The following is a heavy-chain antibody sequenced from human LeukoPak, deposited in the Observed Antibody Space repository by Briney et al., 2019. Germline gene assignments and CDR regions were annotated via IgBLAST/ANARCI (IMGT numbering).Heavy chain of an antibody. CDR2: ITGSGGST. Sequence: GGSLRLSCAASGFTFSSYAMSWVRQAPGKGLEWVSAITGSGGSTYYADSVKGRFTISRDNSKNTLYLQMNSLRAEDTAVYYCAKDSSGYLHFDIWGQETMVTVSS. D-gene: IGHD3-22*01. V-gene: IGHV3-23*01. CDR1: GFTFSSYA. J-gene: IGHJ3*02. CDR3: AKDSSGYLHFDI.